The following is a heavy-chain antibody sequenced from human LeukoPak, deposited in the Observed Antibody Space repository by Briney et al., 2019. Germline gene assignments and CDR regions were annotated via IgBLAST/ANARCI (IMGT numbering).Heavy chain of an antibody. CDR3: ARDQRRGDPFDY. CDR2: IYYSGST. CDR1: GGSISSYY. J-gene: IGHJ4*02. D-gene: IGHD4-17*01. V-gene: IGHV4-59*12. Sequence: PSETLSLTCTVSGGSISSYYWSWIRQPPGKGLEWIGYIYYSGSTNYNPSLKSRVTISVDTSKNQFSLKLSSVTAADTAVYYCARDQRRGDPFDYWGQGTLVTVSS.